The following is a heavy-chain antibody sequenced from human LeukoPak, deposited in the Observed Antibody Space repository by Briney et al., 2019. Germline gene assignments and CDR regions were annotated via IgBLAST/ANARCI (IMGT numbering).Heavy chain of an antibody. CDR3: AKGWTLGELSMGY. D-gene: IGHD3-10*01. Sequence: PGGSLRLSCAASGFTFDDYAMHWVRQAPGKGLEWVSLISWDGGSTYYADSVKGRFTISRDNSKNSLYLQVNSLRAEDTALYYCAKGWTLGELSMGYWGQGTLVTVSS. J-gene: IGHJ4*02. CDR2: ISWDGGST. V-gene: IGHV3-43D*04. CDR1: GFTFDDYA.